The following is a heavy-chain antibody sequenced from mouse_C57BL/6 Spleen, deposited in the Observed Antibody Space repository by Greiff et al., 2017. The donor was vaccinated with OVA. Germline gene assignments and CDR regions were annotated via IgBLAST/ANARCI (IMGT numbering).Heavy chain of an antibody. CDR1: GFTFSDYG. D-gene: IGHD1-1*01. V-gene: IGHV5-17*01. J-gene: IGHJ4*01. Sequence: EVQLVESGGGLVKPGGSLKHSCAASGFTFSDYGMHWVRQAPEKGLEWVAYISSGSSTIYYADTVKGRFTISRDNAKNTLFLQMTSMRSEDTAMYYCARREYYYGSSYGYAMDYWGQGASVTVSS. CDR3: ARREYYYGSSYGYAMDY. CDR2: ISSGSSTI.